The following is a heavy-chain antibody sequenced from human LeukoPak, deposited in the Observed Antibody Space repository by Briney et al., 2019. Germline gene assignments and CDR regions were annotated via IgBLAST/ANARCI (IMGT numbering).Heavy chain of an antibody. J-gene: IGHJ3*02. D-gene: IGHD3-22*01. CDR3: ARGGYPTDDAFDI. Sequence: SEKVSCKASGGTFSSYAISWVRQAPGQGLEWMGRIIPTFGTANYAQKFQGRVTITTDESASTAYMELSSLRSEDTAVYYCARGGYPTDDAFDIWGQGTMVTVSS. V-gene: IGHV1-69*05. CDR1: GGTFSSYA. CDR2: IIPTFGTA.